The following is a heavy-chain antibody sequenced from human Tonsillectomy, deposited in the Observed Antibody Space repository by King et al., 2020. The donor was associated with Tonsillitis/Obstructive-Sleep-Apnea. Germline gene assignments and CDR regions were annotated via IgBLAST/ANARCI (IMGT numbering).Heavy chain of an antibody. CDR3: ARLDTGDDFYLYGMDV. D-gene: IGHD5-12*01. CDR1: GYSFASYW. CDR2: IDPTDSYT. Sequence: QLVQSGAEVKKPGESLRISCKGSGYSFASYWINWVRQMPGKGLEWMGRIDPTDSYTNYSPSFQGHVTISVDKAISIAYLQWSRLKASDTAMYYCARLDTGDDFYLYGMDVWGQGTTVTVSS. V-gene: IGHV5-10-1*03. J-gene: IGHJ6*02.